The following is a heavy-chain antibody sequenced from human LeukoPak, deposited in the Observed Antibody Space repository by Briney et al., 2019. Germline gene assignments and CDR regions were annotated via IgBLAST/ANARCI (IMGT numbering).Heavy chain of an antibody. J-gene: IGHJ4*02. CDR3: AKGTTRRITIFGVVRGGPNFDY. CDR2: ISGSGGST. Sequence: TGGSLRLSCAASGFTFSSYAMSWVRQAPEKGLEWVSAISGSGGSTYYADSVKGRFTISRDNSKNTLYLQMNSLRAEDTAVYYCAKGTTRRITIFGVVRGGPNFDYWGQGTLVTVSS. D-gene: IGHD3-3*01. CDR1: GFTFSSYA. V-gene: IGHV3-23*01.